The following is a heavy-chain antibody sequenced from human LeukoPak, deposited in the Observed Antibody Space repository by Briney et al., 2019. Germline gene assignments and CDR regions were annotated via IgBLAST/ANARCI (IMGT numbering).Heavy chain of an antibody. J-gene: IGHJ4*02. Sequence: GGSLRLSCSASGFTLSDYAMNWVRQAPGKGLEWVSSISSSSTYIYYADSVKGRFTISRDNAKNALYLQMNSLRADDTAIYYCARGTYYYDSRGDQGDYWGQGTLVTVS. V-gene: IGHV3-21*01. D-gene: IGHD3-22*01. CDR1: GFTLSDYA. CDR3: ARGTYYYDSRGDQGDY. CDR2: ISSSSTYI.